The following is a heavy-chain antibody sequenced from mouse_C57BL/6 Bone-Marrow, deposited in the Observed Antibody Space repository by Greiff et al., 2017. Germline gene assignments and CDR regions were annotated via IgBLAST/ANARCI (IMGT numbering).Heavy chain of an antibody. D-gene: IGHD1-1*01. CDR3: ARYPFTTVVATDYAMDY. Sequence: VKLMESGPELVKPGASVKISCKASGYAFSSSWMNWVKQRPGKGLEWIGRIYPGDGDTNYNGKFKGKATLTADKSSSTAYLQLSSLTSEDSAVYFCARYPFTTVVATDYAMDYWGQGTSVTVSS. CDR1: GYAFSSSW. V-gene: IGHV1-82*01. CDR2: IYPGDGDT. J-gene: IGHJ4*01.